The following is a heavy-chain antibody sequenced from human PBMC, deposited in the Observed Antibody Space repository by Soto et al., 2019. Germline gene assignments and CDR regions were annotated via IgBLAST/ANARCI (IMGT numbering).Heavy chain of an antibody. CDR3: ASEEGYDILPGYYYYGMDV. Sequence: ASVKVSCKASGYTFTGYYMHWVRQAPGQGLEWMGWINPNSGGTNYAQKFQGRVTMTRDTSISTAYMELSRLRSDDTAVYYCASEEGYDILPGYYYYGMDVWGQGTTVTVTS. D-gene: IGHD3-9*01. CDR2: INPNSGGT. J-gene: IGHJ6*02. V-gene: IGHV1-2*02. CDR1: GYTFTGYY.